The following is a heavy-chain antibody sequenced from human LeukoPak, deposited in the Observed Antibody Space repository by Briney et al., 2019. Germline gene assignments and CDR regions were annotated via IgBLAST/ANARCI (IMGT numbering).Heavy chain of an antibody. J-gene: IGHJ4*02. CDR2: IYYCGST. V-gene: IGHV4-59*01. Sequence: SETLSLTCSVSGGSINSYFWSWVRQPRGKGLEWIGYIYYCGSTNYNPSLESRVTISVDTSKNQFSLKLSSVTASDTAVYYCARLPYSSGWYVYWGQGALVTVSS. CDR3: ARLPYSSGWYVY. D-gene: IGHD6-19*01. CDR1: GGSINSYF.